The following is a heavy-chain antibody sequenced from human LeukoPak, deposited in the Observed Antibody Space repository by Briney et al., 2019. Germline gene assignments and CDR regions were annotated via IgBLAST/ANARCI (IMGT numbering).Heavy chain of an antibody. Sequence: SQTLSLTCTVSLGSISTSSYYWGWIRQPPGKGLGWIGSIYFSVSTYYNPSPSSRDSLSLDTSKNQFSLKLSSVTGADTAVYYCARPRDPGSWFDPWRQGTLVSVPS. V-gene: IGHV4-39*01. CDR1: LGSISTSSYY. J-gene: IGHJ5*02. CDR2: IYFSVST. CDR3: ARPRDPGSWFDP.